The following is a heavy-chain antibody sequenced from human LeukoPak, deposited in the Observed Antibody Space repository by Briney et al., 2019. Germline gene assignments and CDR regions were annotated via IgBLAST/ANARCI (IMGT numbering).Heavy chain of an antibody. J-gene: IGHJ4*02. V-gene: IGHV1-69*04. D-gene: IGHD5-12*01. CDR2: IIPILGIA. CDR3: ARDGGYDFFDY. Sequence: SVKVSCKASGGTFSSYAISWVRQAPGQGLEWMGRIIPILGIANYAQKFQGRVTITADKSTSTAYMELSSLRSEDTAVYYCARDGGYDFFDYWGQGTLVTVSS. CDR1: GGTFSSYA.